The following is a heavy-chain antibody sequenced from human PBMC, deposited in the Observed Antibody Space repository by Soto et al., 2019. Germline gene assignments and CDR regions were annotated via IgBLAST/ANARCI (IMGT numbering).Heavy chain of an antibody. CDR3: ARVPSP. CDR2: IYHSGSP. V-gene: IGHV4-30-2*01. J-gene: IGHJ5*02. Sequence: ASETLSLTCVVSVGSISSGGYSWSWIRQPPGKGLEWIGYIYHSGSPYYNPSLKSRVTISVDRSKNQFSLKLSSVTAADTAVYYCARVPSPWGQGTLVTVSS. CDR1: VGSISSGGYS.